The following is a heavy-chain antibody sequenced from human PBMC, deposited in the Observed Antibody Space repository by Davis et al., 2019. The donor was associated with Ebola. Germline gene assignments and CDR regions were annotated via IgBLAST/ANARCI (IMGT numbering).Heavy chain of an antibody. CDR3: ARESPLEWLD. V-gene: IGHV3-53*01. J-gene: IGHJ4*02. CDR1: GFTVSSNY. CDR2: IYSGGST. D-gene: IGHD3-3*01. Sequence: GESLKISCAASGFTVSSNYMSWVRQAPGKGLEWVSVIYSGGSTYYADSVKGRFTISRDNAKNTLYLQMNNLRVEDTAVYYCARESPLEWLDWGQGTLVTVSS.